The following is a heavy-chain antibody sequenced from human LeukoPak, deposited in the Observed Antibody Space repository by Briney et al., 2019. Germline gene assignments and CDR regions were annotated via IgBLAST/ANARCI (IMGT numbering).Heavy chain of an antibody. Sequence: KPGGSLRLSCAASGFTFSDYYMSWIRQAPGKGLEWVSYISSSSSYTNYADSVKGRFTISRDNAKNSVYLQMNSLRAEDTAVYYCARDRSLRDGYNINYYGMDVWGQGTTVTVSS. D-gene: IGHD5-24*01. CDR1: GFTFSDYY. CDR2: ISSSSSYT. J-gene: IGHJ6*02. V-gene: IGHV3-11*06. CDR3: ARDRSLRDGYNINYYGMDV.